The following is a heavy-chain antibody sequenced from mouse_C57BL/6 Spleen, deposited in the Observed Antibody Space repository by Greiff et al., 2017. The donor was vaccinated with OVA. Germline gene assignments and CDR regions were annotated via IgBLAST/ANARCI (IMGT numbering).Heavy chain of an antibody. D-gene: IGHD2-4*01. V-gene: IGHV1-64*01. CDR2: IHPNSGST. CDR1: GYTFTSYW. Sequence: VQLQQSGAELVKPGASVKLSCKASGYTFTSYWMHWVKQRPGQGLEWIGMIHPNSGSTNYNEKFKSKATLTVDKSSSTAYMQLSSLTSEDSAVYYCARPYSDYGFDYWGQGTTLTVSS. CDR3: ARPYSDYGFDY. J-gene: IGHJ2*01.